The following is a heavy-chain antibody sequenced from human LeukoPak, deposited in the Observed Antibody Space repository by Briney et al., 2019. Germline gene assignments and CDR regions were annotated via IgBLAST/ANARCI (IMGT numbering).Heavy chain of an antibody. CDR3: ATLNVDTAMVFN. V-gene: IGHV1-69*04. J-gene: IGHJ4*02. Sequence: ASVKVSCKASGGTFSSYAISWVRQAPGQELEWMGRIIPILGIANYAQKFQGRVTITADKSTSTAYMELSSLRSEDTAVYYCATLNVDTAMVFNWGQGTLVTVSS. D-gene: IGHD5-18*01. CDR2: IIPILGIA. CDR1: GGTFSSYA.